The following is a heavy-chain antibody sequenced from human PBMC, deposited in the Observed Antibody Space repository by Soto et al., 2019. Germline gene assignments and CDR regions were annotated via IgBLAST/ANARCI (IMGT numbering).Heavy chain of an antibody. D-gene: IGHD3-10*01. Sequence: EVQLLESGGGLVQPGGSLRLSCAASGFTFSSYAMSWVRQAPGKGLECVSSISSSGDTTYYADSVKGRFTISRDNSKNKVFLRMTSLRAVDTAVYYCAKEAPNLVPSFFDDWGQGTLVTVSA. CDR2: ISSSGDTT. CDR1: GFTFSSYA. V-gene: IGHV3-23*01. J-gene: IGHJ4*02. CDR3: AKEAPNLVPSFFDD.